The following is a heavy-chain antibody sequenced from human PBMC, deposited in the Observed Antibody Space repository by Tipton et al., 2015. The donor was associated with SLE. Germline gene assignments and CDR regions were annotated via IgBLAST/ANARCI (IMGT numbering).Heavy chain of an antibody. CDR1: GGSISSGSYY. J-gene: IGHJ4*02. D-gene: IGHD6-6*01. Sequence: TLSLTCTVSGGSISSGSYYWSWIRQPAGKGLEWIGRIYTSGSTNYNPSLKSRVTISVGTYKNQFSLKLSSVTAADTAVYYCARAPIAARPGYFDYWGQGTLVTVSS. V-gene: IGHV4-61*02. CDR3: ARAPIAARPGYFDY. CDR2: IYTSGST.